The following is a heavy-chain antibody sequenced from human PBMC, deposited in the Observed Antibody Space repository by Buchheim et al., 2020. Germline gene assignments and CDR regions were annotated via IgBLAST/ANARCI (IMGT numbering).Heavy chain of an antibody. Sequence: QVQLVESGGDLVKPGGSLRLSCAASGFTFSDYYMNWIRQAPGKGLEWVSYISSSGSVIFYAASVKGRFTISRDNAKNSLYLQMNSLRAEDTAVYYCAREGSGTTGTGSFDYWGQGTL. D-gene: IGHD1-1*01. CDR1: GFTFSDYY. V-gene: IGHV3-11*01. J-gene: IGHJ4*02. CDR3: AREGSGTTGTGSFDY. CDR2: ISSSGSVI.